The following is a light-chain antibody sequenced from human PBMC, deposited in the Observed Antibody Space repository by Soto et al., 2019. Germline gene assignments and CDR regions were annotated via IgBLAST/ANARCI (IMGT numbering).Light chain of an antibody. CDR1: QSIASTF. J-gene: IGKJ2*01. CDR2: AAS. Sequence: ENVLTQSPGTLSLSPGERATLSCRASQSIASTFLAWYQQKPGQAPRLLIYAASSRATGIPDRFSGSGSGTDFTLTISRLEPEDVAVYYCQQYDKSLYTFGQGTKLEIK. V-gene: IGKV3-20*01. CDR3: QQYDKSLYT.